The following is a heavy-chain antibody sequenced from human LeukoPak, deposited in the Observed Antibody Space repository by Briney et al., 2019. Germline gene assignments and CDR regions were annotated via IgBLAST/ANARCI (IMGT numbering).Heavy chain of an antibody. D-gene: IGHD1-26*01. V-gene: IGHV4-34*01. CDR1: GGSFSGYY. J-gene: IGHJ4*02. CDR3: ARRIVGATRYDY. Sequence: PSETLSLTCAVYGGSFSGYYWSWIRQPPGKGLEWIGEINHSGSTNYNPSLKSRVTISVDKSKNQFSLKLSSVTAADTAVYYCARRIVGATRYDYWGQGTLVTVSS. CDR2: INHSGST.